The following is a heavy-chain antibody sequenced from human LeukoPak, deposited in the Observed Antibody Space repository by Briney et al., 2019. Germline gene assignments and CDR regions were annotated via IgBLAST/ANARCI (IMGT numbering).Heavy chain of an antibody. J-gene: IGHJ4*02. Sequence: GASVKVSCKASGGTFSSYAISWVRQAPGQGLEWMGGIIPIFGTANYAQKFQGRVTITADESTSTAYMELSSLRSEDTAVYYCARTRQLRGLYYFDYWGQGTLVTVSS. CDR1: GGTFSSYA. CDR2: IIPIFGTA. V-gene: IGHV1-69*13. D-gene: IGHD1-7*01. CDR3: ARTRQLRGLYYFDY.